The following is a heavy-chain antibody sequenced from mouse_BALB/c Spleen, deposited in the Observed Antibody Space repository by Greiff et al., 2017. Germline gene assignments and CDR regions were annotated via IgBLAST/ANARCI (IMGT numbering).Heavy chain of an antibody. CDR1: GFTFSSYA. Sequence: EVKLVESGGGLVKPGGSLKLSCAASGFTFSSYAMSWVRQTPEKRLEWVASISSGGSTYYPDSVKGRFTISRDNARNILYLQMSSLRSEDTAMYYCARGGGNYGFAYWGQGTLVTVSA. V-gene: IGHV5-6-5*01. CDR3: ARGGGNYGFAY. J-gene: IGHJ3*01. CDR2: ISSGGST. D-gene: IGHD2-1*01.